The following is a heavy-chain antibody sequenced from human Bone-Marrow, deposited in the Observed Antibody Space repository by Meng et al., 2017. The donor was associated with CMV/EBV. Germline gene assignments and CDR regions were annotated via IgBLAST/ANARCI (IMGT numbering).Heavy chain of an antibody. J-gene: IGHJ5*02. D-gene: IGHD3-22*01. CDR1: GFTFSSYG. Sequence: GGSLRLSCAASGFTFSSYGMHWVRQAPGKGLEWVAFIRYDGSNKYYADSVKGRFTISRDNSKNTLYLQMNSLRAEDTAVYYCAKDSFYYYGGNWFDPWARGNLVTVSS. CDR3: AKDSFYYYGGNWFDP. V-gene: IGHV3-30*02. CDR2: IRYDGSNK.